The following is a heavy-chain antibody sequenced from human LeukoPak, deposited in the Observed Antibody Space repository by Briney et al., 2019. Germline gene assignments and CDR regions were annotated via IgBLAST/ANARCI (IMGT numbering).Heavy chain of an antibody. J-gene: IGHJ3*02. Sequence: SETLSLTCTVSGGSIKSHFWRWVRQPPGKSREWIGYIFHSGSTNYNPSLKSRVTISVDTSKNQFSLKLSSVTAADTAVYYCARNRDCSSTSCFGSGAFDIWGQGTMVTVSS. V-gene: IGHV4-59*11. CDR2: IFHSGST. CDR1: GGSIKSHF. CDR3: ARNRDCSSTSCFGSGAFDI. D-gene: IGHD2-2*01.